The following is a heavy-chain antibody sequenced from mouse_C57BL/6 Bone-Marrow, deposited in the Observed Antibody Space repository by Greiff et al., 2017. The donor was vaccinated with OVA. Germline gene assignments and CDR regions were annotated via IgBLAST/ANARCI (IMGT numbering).Heavy chain of an antibody. CDR1: GYTFTSYW. V-gene: IGHV1-69*01. CDR2: IDPSDSYT. J-gene: IGHJ3*01. CDR3: ASGGKIRRYAWFAY. D-gene: IGHD1-1*01. Sequence: QVQLQQPGAELVMPGASVKLSCKASGYTFTSYWMHWVKQRPGQGLEWIGEIDPSDSYTNYNQKFKGKSTLTVDKSSSTAYMQISSLTSEDSAVYDCASGGKIRRYAWFAYWGQGTLVTVSA.